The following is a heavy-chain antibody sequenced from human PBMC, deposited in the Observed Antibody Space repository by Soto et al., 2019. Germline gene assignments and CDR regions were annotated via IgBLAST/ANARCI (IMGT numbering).Heavy chain of an antibody. V-gene: IGHV4-39*01. CDR3: ARHAGASGSYSPGLH. J-gene: IGHJ4*02. CDR1: GFTVSSKY. CDR2: IYYSGST. D-gene: IGHD1-26*01. Sequence: GSLRLSCAASGFTVSSKYMSWVRQAPGKGLEWIGSIYYSGSTYYNPSLKSRVTISVDTSKNQFSLRVSSVTAADTAIYYCARHAGASGSYSPGLHWGQGTLVTVSS.